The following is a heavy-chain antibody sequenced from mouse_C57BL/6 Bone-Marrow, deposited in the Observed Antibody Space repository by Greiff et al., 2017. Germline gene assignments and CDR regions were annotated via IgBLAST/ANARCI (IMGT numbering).Heavy chain of an antibody. CDR3: TTYGQPFAY. J-gene: IGHJ3*01. D-gene: IGHD1-1*01. CDR1: GFNIKDDY. V-gene: IGHV14-4*01. Sequence: LVESGAELVRPGASVKLSCTASGFNIKDDYMHWVKQRPEQGLEWIGWIDPENGDTEYASKFQGKATITADASSNTAYLQLSSLTSEDTAVYYYTTYGQPFAYWGQGTLVTVSA. CDR2: IDPENGDT.